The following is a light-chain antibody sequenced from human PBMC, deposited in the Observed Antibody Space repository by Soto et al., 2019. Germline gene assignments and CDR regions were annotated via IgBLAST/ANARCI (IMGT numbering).Light chain of an antibody. CDR1: QSIYKW. J-gene: IGKJ4*01. V-gene: IGKV1-12*01. CDR2: AAS. Sequence: DIQMTQSPSSVSASIGDRVTISCRASQSIYKWLVWYQQKPGKAPKLLIYAASSLQSGVPSSFSGSGYGTDFTLTISSLQPEDFATYDCQQADSFPLSFGGGTKVEI. CDR3: QQADSFPLS.